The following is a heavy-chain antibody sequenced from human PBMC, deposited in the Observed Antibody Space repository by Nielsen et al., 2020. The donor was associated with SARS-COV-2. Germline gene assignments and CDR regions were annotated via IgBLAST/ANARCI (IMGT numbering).Heavy chain of an antibody. CDR1: GGSISSYY. D-gene: IGHD6-19*01. V-gene: IGHV4-59*01. CDR2: IYYSGST. J-gene: IGHJ6*03. Sequence: SEPLSLTCTVSGGSISSYYWSWIRQPPGKGLEWIGYIYYSGSTNYNPSLKSRVTISVDTSKNQFSLKLSSVTAADTAVYYCARVRTGAVAGTGVYYYYYYMDVWGKGTTVTVSS. CDR3: ARVRTGAVAGTGVYYYYYYMDV.